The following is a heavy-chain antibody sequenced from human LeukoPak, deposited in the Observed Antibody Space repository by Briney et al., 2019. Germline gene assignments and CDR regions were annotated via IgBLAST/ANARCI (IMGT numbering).Heavy chain of an antibody. CDR1: GYSISSGYY. CDR2: IYHSGST. Sequence: ASKTLSLTCAVSGYSISSGYYWGWIRPPPGKGLEWIGSIYHSGSTYYNPSLKSRVTISVDTSKNQFSLKLSSVTAADTAVYYCARWTGTTDAFDIWGQGTMVTVSS. J-gene: IGHJ3*02. V-gene: IGHV4-38-2*01. CDR3: ARWTGTTDAFDI. D-gene: IGHD1-7*01.